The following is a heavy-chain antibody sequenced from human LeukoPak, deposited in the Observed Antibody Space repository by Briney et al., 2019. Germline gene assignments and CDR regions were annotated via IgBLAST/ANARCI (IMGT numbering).Heavy chain of an antibody. Sequence: GGSLRLSCAASGFTFSSYAMSWVRQAPGKGLAWVSAISGSGGSTYYADSVKGRFTISRDNSKNTLYLQMNSLRAEDMAVYYCAKEGGPYSSSWSPFDYWGQGTLVTVSS. V-gene: IGHV3-23*01. J-gene: IGHJ4*02. D-gene: IGHD6-13*01. CDR2: ISGSGGST. CDR1: GFTFSSYA. CDR3: AKEGGPYSSSWSPFDY.